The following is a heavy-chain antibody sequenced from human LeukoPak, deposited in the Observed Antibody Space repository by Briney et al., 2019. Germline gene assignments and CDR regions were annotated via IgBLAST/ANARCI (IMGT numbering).Heavy chain of an antibody. CDR3: ARGGDGYKEDAFDI. CDR2: ISYDGSNK. D-gene: IGHD5-24*01. V-gene: IGHV3-30*01. CDR1: GFTFSSYA. Sequence: GGSLRLSCAASGFTFSSYAMHWVRQAPGKGLEWVAVISYDGSNKYYADSVKGRFTISRDNSKNTLYLQMNSLRAEDTAVYYCARGGDGYKEDAFDIWGQGTMVTVSS. J-gene: IGHJ3*02.